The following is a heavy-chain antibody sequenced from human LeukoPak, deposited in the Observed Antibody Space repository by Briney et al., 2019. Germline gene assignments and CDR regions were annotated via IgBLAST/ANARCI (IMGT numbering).Heavy chain of an antibody. CDR1: GGSISSYY. V-gene: IGHV4-59*01. CDR2: INYSGST. Sequence: SETLSLTCTVSGGSISSYYWSWIRQPPGKGLEWIGYINYSGSTNYNPSLKSRVTISVDTSKNQFSLKLSSVTAADTAVYYCARGASSRDWFDPWGQGTLVTVSS. CDR3: ARGASSRDWFDP. J-gene: IGHJ5*02.